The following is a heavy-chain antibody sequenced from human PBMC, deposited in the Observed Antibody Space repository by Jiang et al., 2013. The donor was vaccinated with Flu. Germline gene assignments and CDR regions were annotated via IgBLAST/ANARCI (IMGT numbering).Heavy chain of an antibody. D-gene: IGHD2-2*01. V-gene: IGHV4-59*11. J-gene: IGHJ4*02. CDR1: GGSISSHY. CDR3: ARSIVPRTYYYFDS. CDR2: IYYTGTT. Sequence: KPSETLSLTCTVSGGSISSHYWIWIRQPPGKGLEWIGHIYYTGTTNYNPSLKSRVTISVDTSKNQFSLKLTSVTAADTAMYYCARSIVPRTYYYFDSWGQGTLVTVSS.